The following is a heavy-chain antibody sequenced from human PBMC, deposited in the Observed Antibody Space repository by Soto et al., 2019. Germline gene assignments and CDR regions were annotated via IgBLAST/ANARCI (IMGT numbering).Heavy chain of an antibody. CDR2: ITDSGGST. J-gene: IGHJ4*02. CDR1: GFTFNTYA. D-gene: IGHD6-13*01. CDR3: AKHWGKPAPDAY. V-gene: IGHV3-23*01. Sequence: EVHLLESGGGLVQPGGSLRLSCAGSGFTFNTYAMTWVRQAPGKGLEWVSMITDSGGSTYYSGSVRGRFTISRDNSKNTLYLQMNSLRADDTAIYYCAKHWGKPAPDAYWGQGTLVTVSS.